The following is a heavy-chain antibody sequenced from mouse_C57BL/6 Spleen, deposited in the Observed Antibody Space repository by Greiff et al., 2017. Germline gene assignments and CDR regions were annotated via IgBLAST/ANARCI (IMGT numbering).Heavy chain of an antibody. J-gene: IGHJ3*01. Sequence: QVQLQQPGAELVMPGASVKLSCKASGYTFTSYGMHWVKQRPGQGLEWIGEIDPSDSYPNYNQKFKGKSTLTVDKSASTAYMQLSSLTSEDSAVYYCARSGFDRDYGGFAYWGQGTLVTVSA. CDR3: ARSGFDRDYGGFAY. CDR2: IDPSDSYP. V-gene: IGHV1-69*01. CDR1: GYTFTSYG. D-gene: IGHD2-4*01.